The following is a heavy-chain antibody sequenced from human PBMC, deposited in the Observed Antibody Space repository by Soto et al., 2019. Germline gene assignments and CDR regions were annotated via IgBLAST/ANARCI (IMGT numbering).Heavy chain of an antibody. J-gene: IGHJ5*02. V-gene: IGHV3-23*01. CDR1: GFTFSSYA. D-gene: IGHD3-10*01. CDR2: ISISGGST. CDR3: AKSAMVRGGGGFDP. Sequence: EVQLLESGGGLVQPGGSLRLSCTASGFTFSSYAMNWVRQAPGKGLEWVSGISISGGSTYYADSVTGRFTISRDNSKSTVYLQMNSLRAEDTAIYDCAKSAMVRGGGGFDPWGQGTLVTVSS.